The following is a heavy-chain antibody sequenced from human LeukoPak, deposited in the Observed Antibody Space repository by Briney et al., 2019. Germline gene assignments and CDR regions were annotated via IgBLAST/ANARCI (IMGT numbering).Heavy chain of an antibody. CDR2: IHYSGST. CDR1: GGSLSNSNYY. CDR3: ARHPSCTTVTHCSFDY. D-gene: IGHD4-11*01. J-gene: IGHJ4*02. V-gene: IGHV4-39*01. Sequence: PSETLSLTCTVSGGSLSNSNYYWGWIRQPPGRGLEWIGSIHYSGSTNYNPSLKSRVTISVDTSKNRFSLKLYSVTAADTAVYSCARHPSCTTVTHCSFDYWGRGTLVTVSS.